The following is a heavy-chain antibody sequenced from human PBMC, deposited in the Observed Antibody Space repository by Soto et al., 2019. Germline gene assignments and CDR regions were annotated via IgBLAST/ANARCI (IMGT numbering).Heavy chain of an antibody. CDR3: AKEXAGMDVWGQGTTVNVSSGKRTPGESLKISCKGSGYSFTIYYYYGMDV. Sequence: GGSLRLSCAASGFPFSSYAMSWVGQAPGKGLEWVSAISGSGGRTYYADSVKWRFSISRDNSKNTLYLQMNSLRAEDTALYYCAKEXAGMDVWGQGTTVNVSSGKRTPGESLKISCKGSGYSFTIYYYYGMDVWGQGITVTVPS. D-gene: IGHD5-18*01. J-gene: IGHJ6*02. V-gene: IGHV3-23*01. CDR1: GFPFSSYA. CDR2: ISGSGGRT.